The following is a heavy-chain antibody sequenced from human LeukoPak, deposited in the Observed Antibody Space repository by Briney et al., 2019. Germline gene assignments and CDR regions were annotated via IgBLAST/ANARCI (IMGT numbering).Heavy chain of an antibody. CDR2: ISWDGGST. CDR1: GFTFDDYT. CDR3: AKGRKFYDFWSGYPPYYYYGMDV. D-gene: IGHD3-3*01. Sequence: PGGSLRLSCAASGFTFDDYTVHWVRQAPGKGLEWVSLISWDGGSTYYADSVKGRFTISRDNSKNSLYLQMNSLRTEDTALYYCAKGRKFYDFWSGYPPYYYYGMDVWGQGTTVTVSS. V-gene: IGHV3-43*01. J-gene: IGHJ6*02.